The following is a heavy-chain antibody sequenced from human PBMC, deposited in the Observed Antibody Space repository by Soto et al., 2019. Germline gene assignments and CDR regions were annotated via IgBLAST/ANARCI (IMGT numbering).Heavy chain of an antibody. V-gene: IGHV3-33*01. CDR3: ARDRGCSTDY. CDR1: GFTFSSYG. CDR2: IWYDGSNT. D-gene: IGHD2-21*01. J-gene: IGHJ4*02. Sequence: QVQLVESGGGVVQPWRSLRLSCAASGFTFSSYGMHWVRQAPGKGLEWVAVIWYDGSNTYYADSVKGRFTISRDNSNNTLYLQMHSLRAADTAVYYCARDRGCSTDYWGQRTVVTVSS.